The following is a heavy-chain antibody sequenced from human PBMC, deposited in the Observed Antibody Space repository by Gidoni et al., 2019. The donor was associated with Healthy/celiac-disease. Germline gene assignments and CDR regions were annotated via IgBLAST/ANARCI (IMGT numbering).Heavy chain of an antibody. D-gene: IGHD3-3*01. J-gene: IGHJ4*02. CDR3: AKVDYDFWSGYYSHFDY. CDR1: GFTFSSYG. CDR2: ISYDGSNK. Sequence: QVQLVESGGGVVQPGRSLRLSCAASGFTFSSYGMHWVRQAPGKGLEWVAVISYDGSNKYYADSVKGRFTISRDNSKNTLYLQMNSLRAEDTAVYYCAKVDYDFWSGYYSHFDYWGQGTLVTVSS. V-gene: IGHV3-30*18.